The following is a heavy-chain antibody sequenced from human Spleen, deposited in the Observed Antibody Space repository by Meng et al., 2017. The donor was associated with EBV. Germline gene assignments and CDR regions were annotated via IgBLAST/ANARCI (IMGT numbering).Heavy chain of an antibody. CDR1: GFIFSGYG. Sequence: QEHVVGSGGGVVQPGRSLRLSCAASGFIFSGYGFHWVRKAPGKGPEWVAIIPSDASHNKYYADSVKGRFTISRDNSKNTLYLQMNSLKIEDTAVYYCAKDLSGRFDPWGQGTLVTVSS. V-gene: IGHV3-30*18. D-gene: IGHD1-14*01. CDR2: IPSDASHNK. J-gene: IGHJ5*02. CDR3: AKDLSGRFDP.